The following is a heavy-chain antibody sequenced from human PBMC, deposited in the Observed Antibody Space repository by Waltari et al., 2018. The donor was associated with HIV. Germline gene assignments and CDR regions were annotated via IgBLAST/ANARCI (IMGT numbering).Heavy chain of an antibody. D-gene: IGHD6-19*01. V-gene: IGHV3-30*18. CDR1: GFPSSRYG. J-gene: IGHJ4*02. CDR3: AKGASGWSPGY. Sequence: QVQLVQSGGGVVQPGRSLRLSCAASGFPSSRYGMHWVRQAPGKGLRWVAVISYYGDNKYYADSVKGRFTISRDNSKNTLYLQMNSLRVEDTAVYYCAKGASGWSPGYWGQGTLVTVSS. CDR2: ISYYGDNK.